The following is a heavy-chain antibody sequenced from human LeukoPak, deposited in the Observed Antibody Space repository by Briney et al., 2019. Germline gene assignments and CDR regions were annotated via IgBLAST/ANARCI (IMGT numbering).Heavy chain of an antibody. CDR3: ARTLAAEGVDY. D-gene: IGHD6-25*01. Sequence: PGGSLRLSCAASGFTFSSYAMSWVRQAPGKGLEWVSAISGSGGSTSYAQKFQGRVTMTRDTSTSTVYMELSSLRSEDTAVYYCARTLAAEGVDYWGQGTLVTVSS. CDR2: ISGSGGST. CDR1: GFTFSSYA. V-gene: IGHV3-23*01. J-gene: IGHJ4*02.